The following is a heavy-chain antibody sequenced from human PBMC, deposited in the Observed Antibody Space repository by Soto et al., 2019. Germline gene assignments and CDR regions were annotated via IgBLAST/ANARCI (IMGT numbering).Heavy chain of an antibody. CDR2: IYPAASDT. CDR1: GYSFSDYW. D-gene: IGHD2-2*01. Sequence: EVQLVQSGAELKKPGDSLKISCKGSGYSFSDYWIVWVRQLSGKGLEWMGMIYPAASDTKYNPSFGGQVTISPDKSISTAYLQWSSLKSSDTAMYYCARHRYHDPWGQGPLVTVSS. V-gene: IGHV5-51*01. CDR3: ARHRYHDP. J-gene: IGHJ5*02.